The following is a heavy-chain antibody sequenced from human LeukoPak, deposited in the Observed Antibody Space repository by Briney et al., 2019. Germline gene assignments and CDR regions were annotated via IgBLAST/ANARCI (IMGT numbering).Heavy chain of an antibody. V-gene: IGHV3-7*01. CDR2: IKQDGSEK. J-gene: IGHJ1*01. D-gene: IGHD3-3*01. CDR1: GFTFSTYY. Sequence: GGSLRLSCAASGFTFSTYYMSWVRQAPGKGPEWVANIKQDGSEKYYVDSVKGRFTISRDNAKNSLYLQMNSLRAEDTAVYYCAREYYDFWKGRPTGYFQHWGQGTLVTVSS. CDR3: AREYYDFWKGRPTGYFQH.